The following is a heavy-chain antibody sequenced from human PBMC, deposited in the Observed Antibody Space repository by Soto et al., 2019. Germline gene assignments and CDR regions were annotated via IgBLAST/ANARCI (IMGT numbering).Heavy chain of an antibody. D-gene: IGHD3-10*01. CDR1: CGSISSGGYY. CDR2: IYYSGST. J-gene: IGHJ6*02. Sequence: TWETLSLTCTFSCGSISSGGYYWSWIRQHPGKGLEWIGYIYYSGSTYYNPSLKSRVTISVDTSKNQFSLKLSSVTAADTAVYYCARSFGEPPYYYYGMDVWGQGTTVTVSS. V-gene: IGHV4-31*03. CDR3: ARSFGEPPYYYYGMDV.